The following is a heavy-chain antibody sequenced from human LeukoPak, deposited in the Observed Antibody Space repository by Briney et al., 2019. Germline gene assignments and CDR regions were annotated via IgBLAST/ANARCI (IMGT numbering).Heavy chain of an antibody. Sequence: GGSLRLSCAASGFTFSSYEMNWVRQAPGKGLEWVSYISSSGSTVYHADSVKGRFTISRDNAKNSLYLQMNSLRAEDTAVYYCARPGDSSFDPTYYYYGMDVWGQGTTVTVSS. D-gene: IGHD6-6*01. CDR3: ARPGDSSFDPTYYYYGMDV. CDR2: ISSSGSTV. V-gene: IGHV3-48*03. CDR1: GFTFSSYE. J-gene: IGHJ6*02.